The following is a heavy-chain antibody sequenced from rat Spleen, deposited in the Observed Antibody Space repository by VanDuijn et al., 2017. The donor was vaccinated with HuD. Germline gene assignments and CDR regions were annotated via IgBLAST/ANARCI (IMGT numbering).Heavy chain of an antibody. CDR3: TTDTYGGYVMDA. CDR2: ISYDGSST. D-gene: IGHD1-11*01. CDR1: GLSFSNYD. Sequence: EVQLVESGGGLVQPGRSMKLSCAASGLSFSNYDMAWVRQAPKKGLEWVATISYDGSSTYYRDSVKGRFTISRDDAKSSLYLQMDSLRSEDTATYYCTTDTYGGYVMDAWGQGASVTVSS. V-gene: IGHV5-7*01. J-gene: IGHJ4*01.